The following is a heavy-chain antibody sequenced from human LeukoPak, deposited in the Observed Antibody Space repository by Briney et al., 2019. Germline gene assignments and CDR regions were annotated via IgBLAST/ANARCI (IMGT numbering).Heavy chain of an antibody. J-gene: IGHJ4*02. CDR2: ISGSGTTM. Sequence: GSLRLSCVASVFTFSSYEMNWLRQSPGKGLECVSYISGSGTTMYYADSVKGRFTISRDNDKNSLYLQMNSLRAEDTAIYYCARSVQWLPYWGQGTLVTVSS. CDR1: VFTFSSYE. CDR3: ARSVQWLPY. D-gene: IGHD6-19*01. V-gene: IGHV3-48*03.